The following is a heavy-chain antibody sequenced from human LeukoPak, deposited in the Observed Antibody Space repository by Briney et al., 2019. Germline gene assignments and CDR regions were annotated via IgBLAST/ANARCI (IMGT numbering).Heavy chain of an antibody. J-gene: IGHJ4*02. Sequence: GGSLRLSCAASGFTFSSYGMHWVRQAPGKGLEWVTVISYDGSNKYYADSVKGRFTISRDNSKNTLYLQMNSLRADDTAVYYCAKPDYGDYFFDFWGQGTLVSVSS. CDR3: AKPDYGDYFFDF. CDR2: ISYDGSNK. D-gene: IGHD4-17*01. CDR1: GFTFSSYG. V-gene: IGHV3-30*18.